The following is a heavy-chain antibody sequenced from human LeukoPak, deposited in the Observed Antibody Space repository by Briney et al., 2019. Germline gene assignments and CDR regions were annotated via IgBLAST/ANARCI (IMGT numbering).Heavy chain of an antibody. CDR3: ARSVEGYCRGGSCYYYSYYMDV. V-gene: IGHV4-59*01. CDR1: GGSISSYY. D-gene: IGHD2-15*01. CDR2: IYYSGST. J-gene: IGHJ6*03. Sequence: SETLSLTCTVSGGSISSYYWSWIRQPPGKGLEWIGYIYYSGSTNYNPSLKSRVTISVDTSKNQFSLKLSSVTAADTAVYYCARSVEGYCRGGSCYYYSYYMDVWGKGTTVTVSS.